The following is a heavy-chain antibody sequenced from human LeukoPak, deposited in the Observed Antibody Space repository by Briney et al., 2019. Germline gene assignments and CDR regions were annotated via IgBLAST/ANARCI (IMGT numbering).Heavy chain of an antibody. V-gene: IGHV3-21*01. D-gene: IGHD4-17*01. Sequence: GGSLRLSYAASGFTFSSYSMNWVRQAPGKGLEWVSSISSSSSYIYYADSVKGRFTISRDNAKNSLYLQMNSLRAEDTAVYYCASAMTTVTLFDYWGQGTLVTVSS. CDR1: GFTFSSYS. CDR2: ISSSSSYI. CDR3: ASAMTTVTLFDY. J-gene: IGHJ4*02.